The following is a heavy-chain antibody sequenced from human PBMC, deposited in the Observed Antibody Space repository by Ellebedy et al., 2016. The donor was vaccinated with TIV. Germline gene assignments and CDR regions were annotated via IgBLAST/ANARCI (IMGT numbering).Heavy chain of an antibody. V-gene: IGHV4-34*01. CDR3: ARDQPLIRLDS. CDR2: INHSGRA. J-gene: IGHJ4*02. CDR1: GGSFTRYY. Sequence: MPSETLSLTCAVYGGSFTRYYWSWIRQPPGKGLEWIGEINHSGRANYNPSLKSRITMSVDMSKNQFSINLDSVTAADTAAYYCARDQPLIRLDSWGQGTLVAVS. D-gene: IGHD3-16*01.